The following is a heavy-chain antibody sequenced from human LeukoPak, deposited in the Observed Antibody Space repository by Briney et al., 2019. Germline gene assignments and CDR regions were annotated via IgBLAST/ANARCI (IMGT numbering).Heavy chain of an antibody. Sequence: GGSLRLSCAASGFTFSNYYLTWVRQAPGKGLEGVANINQDGSLEKYVDSVKGRFTISRDNAENSVYLQMNSLRAEDTAVYYCARDGHNGNDFDYWGQGTLVTVSS. J-gene: IGHJ4*02. V-gene: IGHV3-7*01. CDR1: GFTFSNYY. CDR2: INQDGSLE. CDR3: ARDGHNGNDFDY. D-gene: IGHD1-1*01.